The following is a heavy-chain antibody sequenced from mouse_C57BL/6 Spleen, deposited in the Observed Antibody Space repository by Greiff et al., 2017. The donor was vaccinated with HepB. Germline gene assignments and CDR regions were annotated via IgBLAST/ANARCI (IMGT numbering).Heavy chain of an antibody. V-gene: IGHV3-6*01. CDR1: GYSITSGYY. D-gene: IGHD2-4*01. CDR3: ARDRNYDYPYYYAMDY. CDR2: ISYDGSN. J-gene: IGHJ4*01. Sequence: EVQRVESGPGLVKPSQSLSLTCSVTGYSITSGYYWNWIRQFPGNKLEWMGYISYDGSNNYNPSLKNRISITRDTSKNQFFLKLNSVTTEDTATYYCARDRNYDYPYYYAMDYWGQGTSVTVSS.